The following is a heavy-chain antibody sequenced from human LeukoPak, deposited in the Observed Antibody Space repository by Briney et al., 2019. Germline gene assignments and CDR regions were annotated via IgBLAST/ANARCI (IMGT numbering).Heavy chain of an antibody. CDR2: ISYDGGNT. J-gene: IGHJ4*02. CDR1: GFTFSSYA. D-gene: IGHD3-22*01. CDR3: ARDSFAGYDSSGYSSYDY. V-gene: IGHV3-30*01. Sequence: PGGSLRLSCAASGFTFSSYAMHWVRQAPGKGLEWVAVISYDGGNTYYADSVKGRFTISRDNSKNTLYLQLNSLRAEDTAVYYCARDSFAGYDSSGYSSYDYWGQGTLVTVSS.